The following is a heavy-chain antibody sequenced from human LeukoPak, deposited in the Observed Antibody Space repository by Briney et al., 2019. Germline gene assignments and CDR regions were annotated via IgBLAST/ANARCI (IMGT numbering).Heavy chain of an antibody. CDR2: IIPIFGTA. V-gene: IGHV1-69*13. Sequence: GASVKVSCKASGGTFSSYAISWVRQAPGQGLEWMGGIIPIFGTANYAQKFQGRVTITADESTSTAYMELRSLRSDDTAVYYCAGLYGDYDLPFDPWGQGTLVTVSS. J-gene: IGHJ5*02. D-gene: IGHD4-17*01. CDR3: AGLYGDYDLPFDP. CDR1: GGTFSSYA.